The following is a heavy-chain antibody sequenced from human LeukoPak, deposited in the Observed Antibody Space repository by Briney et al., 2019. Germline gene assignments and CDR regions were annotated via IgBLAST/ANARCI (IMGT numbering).Heavy chain of an antibody. D-gene: IGHD3-10*01. CDR3: ARENYYGSGTFNLYYYYYMDV. Sequence: SQTLSLTCTVSGGSISSGSYYWSWIRQPAGKGLEWIGRIYTSGSTNYNPSLKSRVTISVDTSKNQFSLKLSSVTAADTAVYYCARENYYGSGTFNLYYYYYMDVWGKGTTVTVSS. J-gene: IGHJ6*03. V-gene: IGHV4-61*02. CDR1: GGSISSGSYY. CDR2: IYTSGST.